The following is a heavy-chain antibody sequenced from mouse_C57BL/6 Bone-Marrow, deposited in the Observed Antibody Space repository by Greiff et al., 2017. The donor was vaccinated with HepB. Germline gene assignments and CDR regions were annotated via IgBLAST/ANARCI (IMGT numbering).Heavy chain of an antibody. J-gene: IGHJ4*01. D-gene: IGHD1-1*01. CDR1: GFTFSSYA. V-gene: IGHV5-4*01. CDR2: ISDGGSYT. CDR3: AGGAFITTAYYYAMDY. Sequence: EVQLQESGGGLVKPGGSLKLSCAASGFTFSSYAMSWVRQTPEKRLEWVATISDGGSYTYYPDNVKGRFTISRDNAKNNLYLQMSHLKSEDTAMYYCAGGAFITTAYYYAMDYWGQGTSVTVSS.